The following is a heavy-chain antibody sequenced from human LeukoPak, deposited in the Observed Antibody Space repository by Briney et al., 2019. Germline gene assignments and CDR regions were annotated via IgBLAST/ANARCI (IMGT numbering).Heavy chain of an antibody. CDR1: GFTFSSYA. Sequence: PGGSLRLSCAASGFTFSSYAMHWVRQAPGKGLEWVAVISYDGSNKYYADSVKGRFTISRDNSKNTLYLQMNSLRAEDTAVYYCATSPAGELFDYWGQGTLVTVSS. CDR2: ISYDGSNK. V-gene: IGHV3-30-3*01. CDR3: ATSPAGELFDY. D-gene: IGHD1-26*01. J-gene: IGHJ4*02.